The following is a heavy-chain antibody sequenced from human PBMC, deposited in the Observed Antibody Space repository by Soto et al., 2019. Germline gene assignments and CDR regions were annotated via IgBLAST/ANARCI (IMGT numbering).Heavy chain of an antibody. CDR3: ARESGSDYFHYGMDV. J-gene: IGHJ6*02. CDR2: IWYDGSNK. Sequence: PGGSRRRSCAASGFTFSSYGMHWVRQAPGKGLEWVAVIWYDGSNKYYADSVKGRFTISRDNSKNTLYLQMNSLRAEDTAVYYCARESGSDYFHYGMDVWDQGTTVTVSS. CDR1: GFTFSSYG. V-gene: IGHV3-33*01. D-gene: IGHD5-12*01.